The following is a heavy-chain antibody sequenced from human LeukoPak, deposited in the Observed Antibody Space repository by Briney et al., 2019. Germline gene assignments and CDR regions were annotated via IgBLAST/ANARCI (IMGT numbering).Heavy chain of an antibody. J-gene: IGHJ4*02. Sequence: PSETLSLTCTVXXGXXXXYYXXXXXXXPXXXLEXVASIFYSGRXXXXXSLRSRVTISVDTSKDQFSLKLTSVTAADTAVYYCARQAGSGGCLDYWGQGTLVTVSS. CDR1: XGXXXXYY. D-gene: IGHD3-10*01. CDR2: IFYSGRX. V-gene: IGHV4-39*01. CDR3: ARQAGSGGCLDY.